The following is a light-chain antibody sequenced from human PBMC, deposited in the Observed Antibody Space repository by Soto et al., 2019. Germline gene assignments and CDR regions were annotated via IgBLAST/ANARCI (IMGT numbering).Light chain of an antibody. J-gene: IGLJ1*01. CDR2: EVS. Sequence: QSALAQPASVSGSPGQSITISCTGTSSDVGNYKYVSWYQQHPGKAPNLMIYEVSNRPSGVSNRFSGSKSGNTASLTISGLQAEDETDYYCFSYTSSGTYVFGTGTKVTV. V-gene: IGLV2-14*01. CDR3: FSYTSSGTYV. CDR1: SSDVGNYKY.